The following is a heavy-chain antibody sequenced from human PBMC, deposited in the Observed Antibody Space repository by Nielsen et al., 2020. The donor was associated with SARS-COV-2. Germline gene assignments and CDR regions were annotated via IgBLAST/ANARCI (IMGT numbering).Heavy chain of an antibody. D-gene: IGHD2-15*01. CDR3: TRGFYSQSDY. CDR2: ISGDSYYI. V-gene: IGHV3-21*01. Sequence: SCKASGYSFSDSAMHWVRQAPGKGLEWVSSISGDSYYIFYSDSVKGRFTISRDNGKNSLYLQMNSLRSEDTALYYCTRGFYSQSDYWGQGTLVTVSS. CDR1: GYSFSDSA. J-gene: IGHJ4*02.